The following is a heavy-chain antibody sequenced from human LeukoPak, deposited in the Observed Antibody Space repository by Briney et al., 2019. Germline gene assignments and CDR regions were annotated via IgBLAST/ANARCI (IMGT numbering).Heavy chain of an antibody. D-gene: IGHD6-13*01. Sequence: PSETLSLTRTVSGYSISSAYYWGWIRQPPGKGLEWIGSIYHSGSTYYNPSLKSRVTISVDPSKNQFSLKLSSVTAADTAVYYCARDIAAAAFDAFDIWGQGTMVTVSS. J-gene: IGHJ3*02. V-gene: IGHV4-38-2*02. CDR1: GYSISSAYY. CDR2: IYHSGST. CDR3: ARDIAAAAFDAFDI.